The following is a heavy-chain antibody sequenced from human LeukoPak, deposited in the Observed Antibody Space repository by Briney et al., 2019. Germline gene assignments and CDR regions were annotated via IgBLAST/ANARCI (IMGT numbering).Heavy chain of an antibody. CDR3: VSFYETY. D-gene: IGHD2/OR15-2a*01. CDR2: INSDGSWT. Sequence: GGSLRLSCAASGNYWMHWVRQVPGKGLVWVSHINSDGSWTSYADSVKGRFTISKDNAKNTVYLQMNNLRAEDTAVYYCVSFYETYWGRGTLVTVSS. J-gene: IGHJ4*02. V-gene: IGHV3-74*01. CDR1: GNYW.